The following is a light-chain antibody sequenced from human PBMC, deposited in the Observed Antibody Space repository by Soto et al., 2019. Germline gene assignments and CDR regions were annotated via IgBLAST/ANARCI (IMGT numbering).Light chain of an antibody. CDR3: QQYNHWPRMLS. CDR1: QSLSSN. V-gene: IGKV3-15*01. CDR2: ATS. Sequence: EIVLTQSPATLYVSPGETATLSCRASQSLSSNVAWYQQRPRQAPRLLIYATSSRASDVPARFSGTGSGTEFTVTIASLQSEDFAIYYCQQYNHWPRMLSFGGGTKVELK. J-gene: IGKJ4*01.